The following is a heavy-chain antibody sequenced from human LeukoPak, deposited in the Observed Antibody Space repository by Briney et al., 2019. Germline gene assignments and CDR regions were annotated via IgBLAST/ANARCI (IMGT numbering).Heavy chain of an antibody. Sequence: SATLSLTCTVSGGSISSSSYYWGWIRQPPGKGLEWIGSIYYSGSTYYNPSLKSRFTISVDTSKNQFSLKLSSVTAADTAVYYCARLAEGVWFGELFPGYFDYWGQGTLVTVSS. CDR2: IYYSGST. D-gene: IGHD3-10*01. CDR3: ARLAEGVWFGELFPGYFDY. V-gene: IGHV4-39*01. J-gene: IGHJ4*02. CDR1: GGSISSSSYY.